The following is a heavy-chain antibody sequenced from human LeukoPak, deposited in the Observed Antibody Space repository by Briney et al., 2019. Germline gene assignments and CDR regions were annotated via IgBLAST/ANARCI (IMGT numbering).Heavy chain of an antibody. CDR3: ARRSNRVGSFDY. CDR2: IYHSGST. J-gene: IGHJ4*02. Sequence: PGGSLRLSCAASGFTFSSSWMSWVRQPPGKGLEWIGEIYHSGSTNYNPSLKSRVTISVDKSKNQFSLKLSSVTAADTAVYYCARRSNRVGSFDYWGQGTLVTVSS. D-gene: IGHD1-26*01. CDR1: GFTFSSSW. V-gene: IGHV4-4*02.